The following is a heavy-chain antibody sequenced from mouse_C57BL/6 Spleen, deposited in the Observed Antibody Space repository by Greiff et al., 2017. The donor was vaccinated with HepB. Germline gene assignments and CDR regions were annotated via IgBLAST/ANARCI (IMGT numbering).Heavy chain of an antibody. CDR2: IYPGDGDT. D-gene: IGHD2-3*01. Sequence: VQLQQSGAELVKPGASVKISCKASGYAFSSYWMNWVKQRPGKGLEWIGQIYPGDGDTNYNGKFKGKATLTADKSSSTAYMQLSSLTSEDSAVYFCARERWLLGAFDVWGTGTTVTVSS. J-gene: IGHJ1*03. CDR1: GYAFSSYW. V-gene: IGHV1-80*01. CDR3: ARERWLLGAFDV.